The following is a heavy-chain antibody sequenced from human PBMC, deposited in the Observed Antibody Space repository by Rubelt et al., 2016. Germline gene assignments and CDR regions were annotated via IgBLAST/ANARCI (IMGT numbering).Heavy chain of an antibody. V-gene: IGHV4-4*02. J-gene: IGHJ6*02. D-gene: IGHD6-6*01. CDR3: ARDMAARPAYYYGMDV. CDR2: ISHSGST. CDR1: GGSINDNNW. Sequence: SLTCAVSGGSINDNNWWSWVRQPPGKGLEWIGEISHSGSTDYNPSLKSRVTISVDTSKNQFSLRLSSVTAADTAVYYCARDMAARPAYYYGMDVWGQGTTVTVSS.